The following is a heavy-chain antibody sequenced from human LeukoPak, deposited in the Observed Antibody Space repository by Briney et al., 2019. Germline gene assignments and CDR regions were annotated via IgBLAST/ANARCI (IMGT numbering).Heavy chain of an antibody. CDR1: GFSLADYA. J-gene: IGHJ3*02. CDR2: IIWNRGRI. D-gene: IGHD1-26*01. CDR3: AKDMMAIVGGTTSAFDM. Sequence: PGGSLRLSCALSGFSLADYAMHWVRHAPGGGLEWVSGIIWNRGRIVYAESVAGRFTISRDNAEHSLYPQVNSERTAHPAMDFCAKDMMAIVGGTTSAFDMWGQGTMVTVSS. V-gene: IGHV3-9*01.